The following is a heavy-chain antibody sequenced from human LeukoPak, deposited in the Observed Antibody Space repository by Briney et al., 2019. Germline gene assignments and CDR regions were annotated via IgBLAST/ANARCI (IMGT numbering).Heavy chain of an antibody. CDR1: GFTFSSFA. Sequence: GGSLRLSCAVSGFTFSSFAMSWVRQAPGKGLEWVSAISGSGGSTYYADSVKGRFTISRDNSKNTLYLQMNSLRAEDTAVYYCAKEHSSGYYHDHDAFDIWGQGTMVTVSS. J-gene: IGHJ3*02. V-gene: IGHV3-23*01. CDR2: ISGSGGST. CDR3: AKEHSSGYYHDHDAFDI. D-gene: IGHD3-22*01.